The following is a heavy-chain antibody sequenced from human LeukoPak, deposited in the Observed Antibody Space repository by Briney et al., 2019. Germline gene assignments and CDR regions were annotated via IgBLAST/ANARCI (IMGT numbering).Heavy chain of an antibody. Sequence: GRSLRLSCAASGFTFSGYAMHWVRQAPGKGLEWVAVIPYEGSNKDYADSVKGRFTISRDNSKNTLFLQMNSLRAEDTAVYYCARAPADYADYYFDYWGQGTLVTVSS. CDR2: IPYEGSNK. J-gene: IGHJ4*02. CDR1: GFTFSGYA. V-gene: IGHV3-30*04. CDR3: ARAPADYADYYFDY. D-gene: IGHD4-17*01.